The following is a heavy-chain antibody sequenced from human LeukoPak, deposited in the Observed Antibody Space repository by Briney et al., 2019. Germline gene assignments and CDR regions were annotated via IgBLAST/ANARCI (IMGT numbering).Heavy chain of an antibody. D-gene: IGHD1-26*01. V-gene: IGHV4-39*01. CDR1: GGSLSSSSYY. CDR2: IYYSGST. CDR3: ARHSGRTGGYFDY. Sequence: KPSETLSPTCTVSGGSLSSSSYYWGWIRQPPGKGLEWIGSIYYSGSTYYNPSLKSRVTISVDTSKNQFSLKLSSVTAADTAVYYCARHSGRTGGYFDYWGQGTLVTVSS. J-gene: IGHJ4*02.